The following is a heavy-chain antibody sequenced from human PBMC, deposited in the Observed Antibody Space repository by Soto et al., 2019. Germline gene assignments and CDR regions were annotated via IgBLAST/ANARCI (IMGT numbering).Heavy chain of an antibody. J-gene: IGHJ5*01. CDR2: ISAYNGNT. CDR3: ARDPNIVVVPAALEASNWFDP. Sequence: ASVKVSCKASGYTFTSYGISWVRQAPGQGLEWMGWISAYNGNTNYAQKLQGRVTMTTDTSTSTAYMELRSLRSDDTAVYYCARDPNIVVVPAALEASNWFDPWDQGTLVTVSS. V-gene: IGHV1-18*01. CDR1: GYTFTSYG. D-gene: IGHD2-2*01.